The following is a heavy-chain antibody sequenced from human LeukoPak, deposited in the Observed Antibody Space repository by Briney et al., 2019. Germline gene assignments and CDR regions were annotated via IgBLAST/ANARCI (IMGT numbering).Heavy chain of an antibody. D-gene: IGHD2-21*02. CDR3: ARDRGIYCGGDCYPSGLDAFDI. V-gene: IGHV4-4*07. Sequence: PSETLSLTCTVSGGSISSYYWSWIRQPAGKGLEWIGRIYTSGSTNYNPSLKSRVTMSVDTSKNQFSLKLSSVTAADTAVYYCARDRGIYCGGDCYPSGLDAFDIWGQGTMVTVSS. CDR1: GGSISSYY. J-gene: IGHJ3*02. CDR2: IYTSGST.